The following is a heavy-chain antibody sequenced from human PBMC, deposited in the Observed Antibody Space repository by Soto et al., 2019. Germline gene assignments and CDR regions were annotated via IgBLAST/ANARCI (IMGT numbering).Heavy chain of an antibody. J-gene: IGHJ6*03. CDR2: ISYDGSNK. CDR3: AKDKPFWYNYRAASENY. Sequence: GGSLRLSCAASGFTFSSYGMHWVRQAPGKGLEWVAVISYDGSNKYYADSVKGRFTISRDNSKNTLYLQMNSLRAEDTAVYYCAKDKPFWYNYRAASENY. V-gene: IGHV3-30*18. D-gene: IGHD1-20*01. CDR1: GFTFSSYG.